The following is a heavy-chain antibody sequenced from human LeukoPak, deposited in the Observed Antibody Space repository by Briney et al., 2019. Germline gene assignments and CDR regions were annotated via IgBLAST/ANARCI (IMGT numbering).Heavy chain of an antibody. CDR1: GYTFTSYV. Sequence: GASVKVSCKASGYTFTSYVINWVRQAPGQGLEWMGWISVYNGYTNYAQKLQGRVTITWNTSISTAYMELSSLRSEDTAVYYCARGRAARPRRHGSNWFDPWGQGTLVTVSS. CDR2: ISVYNGYT. CDR3: ARGRAARPRRHGSNWFDP. D-gene: IGHD6-6*01. J-gene: IGHJ5*02. V-gene: IGHV1-18*01.